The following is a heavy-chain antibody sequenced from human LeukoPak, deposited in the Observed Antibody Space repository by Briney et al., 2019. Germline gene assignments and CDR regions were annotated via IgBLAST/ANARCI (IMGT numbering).Heavy chain of an antibody. J-gene: IGHJ1*01. Sequence: GSLRLSCAASGFTFSSYAMSWVRQAPGKGLEWVSAISGSGGSTYYADSVKGRFTISRDNAKNSLYLQMNSLRAEDTAVYYCARAPQNYYDSSGYSLWGQGTLVTVSS. CDR1: GFTFSSYA. CDR2: ISGSGGST. CDR3: ARAPQNYYDSSGYSL. D-gene: IGHD3-22*01. V-gene: IGHV3-23*01.